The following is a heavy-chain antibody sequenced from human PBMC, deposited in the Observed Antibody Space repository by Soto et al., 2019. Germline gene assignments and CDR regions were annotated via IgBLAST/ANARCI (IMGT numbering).Heavy chain of an antibody. J-gene: IGHJ6*02. CDR1: GYTFTSYD. Sequence: ASVKVSCKASGYTFTSYDINWVRQATGQGLEWMGWMNPNSGNTNYAQKFQGRVTMTRDTSISTAYMELSRLRSDDTAVYYCARSCGGDCYSGNYGMDVWGQGTTVTVSS. D-gene: IGHD2-21*02. CDR3: ARSCGGDCYSGNYGMDV. CDR2: MNPNSGNT. V-gene: IGHV1-8*01.